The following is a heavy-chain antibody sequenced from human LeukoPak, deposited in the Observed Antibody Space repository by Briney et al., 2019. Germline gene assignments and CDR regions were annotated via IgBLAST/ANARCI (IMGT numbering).Heavy chain of an antibody. CDR2: IYSGGST. D-gene: IGHD3-22*01. CDR1: GFTVSSNY. V-gene: IGHV3-66*01. J-gene: IGHJ3*02. CDR3: ARDLDYYDSSGYLDAFDI. Sequence: GGSLRLSCAASGFTVSSNYMSWVRQAPGKGLEWVSVIYSGGSTYYADSVKGRFTISRDNSKNTLYLQMNSLRAEDTAVYYCARDLDYYDSSGYLDAFDIWGQGTMVTVSS.